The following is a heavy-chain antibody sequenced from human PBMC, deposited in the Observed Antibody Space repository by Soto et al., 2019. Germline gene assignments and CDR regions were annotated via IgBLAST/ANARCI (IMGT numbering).Heavy chain of an antibody. D-gene: IGHD3-22*01. CDR3: ARTLYFDSSGETDN. CDR2: ISYDGNNK. V-gene: IGHV3-30-3*01. CDR1: GFTFSSYA. Sequence: QVQLVDSGGGVVQPGRSLRLSCAASGFTFSSYAMHWVRQAPSKGLEWVAVISYDGNNKYYADSVKGRFTISRDNSKNTLYLQMNSLRAEDTAVYYCARTLYFDSSGETDNWGQGTLVTVSS. J-gene: IGHJ4*02.